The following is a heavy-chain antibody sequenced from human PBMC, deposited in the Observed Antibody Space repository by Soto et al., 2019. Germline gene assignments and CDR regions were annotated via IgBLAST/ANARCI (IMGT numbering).Heavy chain of an antibody. J-gene: IGHJ5*02. CDR1: GFSLSTSGVG. Sequence: QITLKESGPTLVKPTQTLTLTCTFSGFSLSTSGVGVGWIRQPPGKALEWLALIYWDDDKRYSPSLKSRLTSAKDTSKNQVVLTMTHMDPVDTATYYCAHRLNFWSGSSGRRAPNWFDPWGQGTLVTVSS. CDR3: AHRLNFWSGSSGRRAPNWFDP. V-gene: IGHV2-5*02. CDR2: IYWDDDK. D-gene: IGHD3-3*01.